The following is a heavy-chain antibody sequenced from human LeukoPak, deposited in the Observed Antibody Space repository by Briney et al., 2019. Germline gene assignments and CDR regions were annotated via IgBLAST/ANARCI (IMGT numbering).Heavy chain of an antibody. V-gene: IGHV1-24*01. Sequence: ASVKVSCKVSGYTLTELSMHWVRQAPGKGLEWMGGFDPEDGETIYAQKFQGRVTMTEDTPTDTAYMELSSLRSEDTAVYYCATARTQGQDYYYMDVWGKGTTVTVSS. D-gene: IGHD6-6*01. J-gene: IGHJ6*03. CDR1: GYTLTELS. CDR2: FDPEDGET. CDR3: ATARTQGQDYYYMDV.